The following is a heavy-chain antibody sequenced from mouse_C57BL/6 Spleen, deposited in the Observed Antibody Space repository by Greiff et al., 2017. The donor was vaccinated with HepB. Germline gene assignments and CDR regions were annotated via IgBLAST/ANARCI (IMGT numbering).Heavy chain of an antibody. Sequence: EVNVVESGGGLVKPGGSLKLSCAASGFTFSSYAMSWVRQTPEKRLEWVATICDGGSYTYYPDNVKGRFTIARDNDKNNLYLQMSHLKAEDTARYYCAREVTGVDYWGQGTTLTVSS. CDR1: GFTFSSYA. CDR3: AREVTGVDY. CDR2: ICDGGSYT. D-gene: IGHD2-1*01. J-gene: IGHJ2*01. V-gene: IGHV5-4*01.